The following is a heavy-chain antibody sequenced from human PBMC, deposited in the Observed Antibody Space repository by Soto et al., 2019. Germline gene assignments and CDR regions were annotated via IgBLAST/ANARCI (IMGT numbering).Heavy chain of an antibody. Sequence: ASVKVSCKASGYSFTSYGISWVRQAPGQGPEWMGWISGHNGNTNHPQSLQGRVTMTTDTSRNTAYMELRSLRSDDTAVYYCARHRFNYYDDTVYYYFDYWGQGTLVTVSS. J-gene: IGHJ4*02. CDR1: GYSFTSYG. CDR2: ISGHNGNT. V-gene: IGHV1-18*04. CDR3: ARHRFNYYDDTVYYYFDY. D-gene: IGHD3-22*01.